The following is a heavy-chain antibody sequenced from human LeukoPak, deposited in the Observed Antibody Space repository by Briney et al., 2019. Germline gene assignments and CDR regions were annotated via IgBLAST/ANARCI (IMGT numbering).Heavy chain of an antibody. D-gene: IGHD1-26*01. CDR1: GFTFSIYS. J-gene: IGHJ4*02. CDR3: ARVDWEGSGSYYFDY. V-gene: IGHV3-21*01. Sequence: GGSLRLSCAASGFTFSIYSMNWVRQAPGKGLEWVSSIGGTSSSLYYAESVKGRFTISRDNARNSLYLQMNSLRAEDTAVYYCARVDWEGSGSYYFDYWGQGTLVTVSS. CDR2: IGGTSSSL.